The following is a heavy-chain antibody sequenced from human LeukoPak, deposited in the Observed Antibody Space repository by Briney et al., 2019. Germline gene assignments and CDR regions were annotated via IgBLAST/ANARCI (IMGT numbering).Heavy chain of an antibody. D-gene: IGHD3-9*01. J-gene: IGHJ3*02. CDR2: ISYIGST. Sequence: SETLSLTCAVSDDSFSSHYWTWIRQPPGKGLEWIGYISYIGSTNYNPSLKSRVTISIDPSRNQSSLRLSSVTAADTAVYYCARDLVTVAKVFDIWGQGTMVSVSS. CDR1: DDSFSSHY. V-gene: IGHV4-59*11. CDR3: ARDLVTVAKVFDI.